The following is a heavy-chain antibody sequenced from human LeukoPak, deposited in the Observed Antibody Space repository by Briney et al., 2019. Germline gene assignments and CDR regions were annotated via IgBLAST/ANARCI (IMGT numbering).Heavy chain of an antibody. CDR1: GDSINSGHY. CDR2: MYHSGST. V-gene: IGHV4-38-2*01. J-gene: IGHJ4*02. Sequence: SETLSLTCGVSGDSINSGHYWGWIRQPPGKGLEWIGSMYHSGSTYYNPSLKSRVTISVDTSKNQFSLKLSSVTAADTAVYYCARLEWLAVYFDYWGQGTLVTVSS. CDR3: ARLEWLAVYFDY. D-gene: IGHD6-19*01.